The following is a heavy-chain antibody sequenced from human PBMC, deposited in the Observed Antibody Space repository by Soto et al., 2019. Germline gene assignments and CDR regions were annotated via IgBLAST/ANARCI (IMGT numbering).Heavy chain of an antibody. D-gene: IGHD6-19*01. V-gene: IGHV1-18*01. CDR2: ISAFNGNT. CDR1: GYTFRDYG. CDR3: ARDQQWLVPVPLNVDF. J-gene: IGHJ4*02. Sequence: QVQLVQSGAEVKKPGASVKVSCKASGYTFRDYGISWVRQAPGQGLEWMGWISAFNGNTNYTKKFQDRVTVTTDTSTNTAYMELRSLRSDDTAVYYCARDQQWLVPVPLNVDFWGPGTLVIVS.